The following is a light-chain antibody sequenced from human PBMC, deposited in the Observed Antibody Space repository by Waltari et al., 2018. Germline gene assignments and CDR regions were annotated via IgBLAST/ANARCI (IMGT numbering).Light chain of an antibody. V-gene: IGLV1-51*01. CDR2: DDI. J-gene: IGLJ1*01. CDR1: NYNIVNNY. CDR3: GGWDSNLYTYV. Sequence: QPVLTHPPPVHTATIHSVTTPCYVSNYNIVNNYPSHYHQHPATAPNHLINDDIKQPSGMPARCSGCKSGVSATLGITGLQTGDEAEYYCGGWDSNLYTYVFGSGTRVTVL.